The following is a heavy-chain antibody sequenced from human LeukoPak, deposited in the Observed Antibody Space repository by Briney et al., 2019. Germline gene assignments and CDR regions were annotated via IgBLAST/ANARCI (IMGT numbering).Heavy chain of an antibody. Sequence: PGGSLRLSCAASGFTFSSYWMSWVRQAPGKGLEWVSAISGSGGSTYYADSVKGRFTISRDNSKNTLYLQMNSLRAEDTAVCYCAKVPLPYYYGSGSYFDYWGQGTLVTVSS. CDR3: AKVPLPYYYGSGSYFDY. D-gene: IGHD3-10*01. CDR2: ISGSGGST. CDR1: GFTFSSYW. J-gene: IGHJ4*02. V-gene: IGHV3-23*01.